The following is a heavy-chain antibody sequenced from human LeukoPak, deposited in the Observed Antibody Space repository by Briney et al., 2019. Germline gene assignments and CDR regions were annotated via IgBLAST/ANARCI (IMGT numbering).Heavy chain of an antibody. D-gene: IGHD3-10*01. J-gene: IGHJ4*02. Sequence: GGSLRLSCAASGFTFSSYEMNWVRQAPGKGLEWVSYISSSGSTIYYADSVKGRFTISRDNAKNSLYLQMNSLRAEDTAVYYCARAGRVLWFGELLRGFLDYWGQGTLVTVSS. CDR3: ARAGRVLWFGELLRGFLDY. CDR2: ISSSGSTI. CDR1: GFTFSSYE. V-gene: IGHV3-48*03.